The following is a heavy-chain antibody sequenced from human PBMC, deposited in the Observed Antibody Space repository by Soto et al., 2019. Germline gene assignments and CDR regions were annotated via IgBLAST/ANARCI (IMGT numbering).Heavy chain of an antibody. Sequence: QGQLVQSGAEVKKPGASVKVSCKASGYTFTSYALHWVRQAPGQRLEWMGWINAGNGNTKYSQKSQGRVTITRDTSASTAYMELSSLRSDDTAVYYCARDSGYSYRYNWGQGTLVTVSS. V-gene: IGHV1-3*01. CDR2: INAGNGNT. J-gene: IGHJ4*02. CDR3: ARDSGYSYRYN. CDR1: GYTFTSYA. D-gene: IGHD5-18*01.